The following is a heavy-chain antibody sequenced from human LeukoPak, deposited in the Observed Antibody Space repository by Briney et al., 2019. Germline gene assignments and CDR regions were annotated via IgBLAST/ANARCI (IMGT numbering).Heavy chain of an antibody. J-gene: IGHJ5*02. CDR3: AREFSPNYSNYDWFDP. V-gene: IGHV4-39*07. Sequence: GSLRLSCAASGFTFSSYWMHWVRQAPGKGLEWIGSIYYSGSTYYNPSLKSRVTISVDTSKNQFSLKLTSMTAADTAVYYCAREFSPNYSNYDWFDPWGQGTLVTVSS. CDR2: IYYSGST. CDR1: GFTFSSYW. D-gene: IGHD4-11*01.